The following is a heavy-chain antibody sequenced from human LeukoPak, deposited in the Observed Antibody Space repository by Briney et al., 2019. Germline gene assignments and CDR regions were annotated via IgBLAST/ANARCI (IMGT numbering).Heavy chain of an antibody. CDR3: ARELAFSTTQNY. J-gene: IGHJ4*02. D-gene: IGHD1-1*01. CDR1: GFTFSSYW. Sequence: GESLRLSCAASGFTFSSYWMSWVRQAPGKGLEWVANINEDGSDKYYVDSVKGRFTISRDNAKNSLHLQLSSLRAEDTAVYYCARELAFSTTQNYWGQGTLVTVSS. V-gene: IGHV3-7*01. CDR2: INEDGSDK.